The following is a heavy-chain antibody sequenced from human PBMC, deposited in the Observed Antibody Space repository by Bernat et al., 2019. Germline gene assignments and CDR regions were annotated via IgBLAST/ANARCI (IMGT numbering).Heavy chain of an antibody. CDR3: ASATWDTAMGTSWFDT. D-gene: IGHD5-18*01. Sequence: EVLLVESGGGVVQPGGSLRLSCAASEFSVSTNYMSWVRQAPGKGLEWVSVIYSGGATYYGESVKGRFTISRDISKNSLHLQMNSLRVEDTAVYYCASATWDTAMGTSWFDTWGQGTLVTVSS. CDR1: EFSVSTNY. V-gene: IGHV3-66*02. CDR2: IYSGGAT. J-gene: IGHJ5*02.